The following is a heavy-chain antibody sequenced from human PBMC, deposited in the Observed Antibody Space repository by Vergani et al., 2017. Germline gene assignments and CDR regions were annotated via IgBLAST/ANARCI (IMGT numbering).Heavy chain of an antibody. CDR1: GFTFSGSA. CDR2: IRSKANSYAT. V-gene: IGHV3-73*02. CDR3: TRLGYYYDSSGPQGC. J-gene: IGHJ4*02. Sequence: EVQLVESGGGLVQPGGSLKLSCAASGFTFSGSAMHWVRQASGKGLEWVGRIRSKANSYATAYAASVKGRFTISRDDSKNTAYLQMNRLKTEYTAVYYCTRLGYYYDSSGPQGCWGQGTLVTFSS. D-gene: IGHD3-22*01.